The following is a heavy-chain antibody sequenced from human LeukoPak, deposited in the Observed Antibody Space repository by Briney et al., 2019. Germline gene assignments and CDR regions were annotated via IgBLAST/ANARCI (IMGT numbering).Heavy chain of an antibody. Sequence: GGSLRLSCAASGFTFSSYSMNWVRQAPGKGLEWVSVIYSGGSTYYADSVKGRFTISRDNSKNTLYLQMNSLRAEDTAVYYCARRQFRYYDSSGYDYWGQGTLVTVSS. CDR2: IYSGGST. CDR1: GFTFSSYS. D-gene: IGHD3-22*01. V-gene: IGHV3-66*01. J-gene: IGHJ4*02. CDR3: ARRQFRYYDSSGYDY.